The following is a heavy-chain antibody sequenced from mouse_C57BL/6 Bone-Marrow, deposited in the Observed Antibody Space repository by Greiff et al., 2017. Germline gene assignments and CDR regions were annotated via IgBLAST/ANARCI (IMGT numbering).Heavy chain of an antibody. CDR1: GFTFSSYG. J-gene: IGHJ4*01. CDR2: ISSGGSYT. Sequence: EVMLVESGGDLVKPGGSLKLSCAASGFTFSSYGMSWVRQTPDKRLEWVATISSGGSYTYYPDSVKGRFTISRDNAKNTLYLQMSSLKSEDTAMYYYARQGYYDAMDYWGQGTSVTVSS. V-gene: IGHV5-6*01. CDR3: ARQGYYDAMDY. D-gene: IGHD2-2*01.